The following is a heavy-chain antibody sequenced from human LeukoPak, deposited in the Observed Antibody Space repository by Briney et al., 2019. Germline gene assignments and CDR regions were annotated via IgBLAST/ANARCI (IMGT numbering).Heavy chain of an antibody. Sequence: PGGSLRLSCAASGFTFSSYAMSWVRQAPGKGLEWVSAISGSGGSTYYADSVKGRFTISRDNSKNTLYLQMNSLRAEDTAVYYCARDGGDPYNAADYWGQGTLVTVSS. CDR3: ARDGGDPYNAADY. CDR2: ISGSGGST. D-gene: IGHD5-24*01. CDR1: GFTFSSYA. J-gene: IGHJ4*02. V-gene: IGHV3-23*01.